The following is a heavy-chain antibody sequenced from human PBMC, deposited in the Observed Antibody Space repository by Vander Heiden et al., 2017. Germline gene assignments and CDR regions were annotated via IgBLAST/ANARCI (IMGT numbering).Heavy chain of an antibody. V-gene: IGHV3-20*01. CDR2: ITRNGAGT. Sequence: EVQLVESGGGVVRPGGSLGLSCAAPGFTFDDYGMSWVRQAPGKGPEWVSGITRNGAGTGYADSVQGRFTISRDNAKNSLYLQMNSLRAEDTALYHCVRDGLSSGFDFWGQGTLVTVSS. CDR3: VRDGLSSGFDF. D-gene: IGHD6-19*01. CDR1: GFTFDDYG. J-gene: IGHJ4*02.